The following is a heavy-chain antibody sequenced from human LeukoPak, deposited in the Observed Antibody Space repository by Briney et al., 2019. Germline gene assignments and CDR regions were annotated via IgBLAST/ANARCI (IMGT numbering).Heavy chain of an antibody. Sequence: GGSLRLSCAASGFTFTIYAMSWVRQAPGKGLEWVSLISDSGGSTYFADSVKGRFTISRDNSKNTLYLQMNSLRAEDTAVYYCAKSIDHIWNAGRFDYWGQGTLVTVSS. V-gene: IGHV3-23*01. J-gene: IGHJ4*02. CDR2: ISDSGGST. D-gene: IGHD1-20*01. CDR1: GFTFTIYA. CDR3: AKSIDHIWNAGRFDY.